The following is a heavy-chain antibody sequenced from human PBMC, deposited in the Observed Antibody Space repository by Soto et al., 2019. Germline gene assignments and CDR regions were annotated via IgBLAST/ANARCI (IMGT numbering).Heavy chain of an antibody. CDR2: TYYRSKWYN. CDR3: AIYTFAYDFPLEDWFDP. CDR1: GDSVSSNSAA. V-gene: IGHV6-1*01. Sequence: SQTLSLTCAISGDSVSSNSAAWNWIRQSPSRGLEWLGRTYYRSKWYNDYAVSVKSRITINPDTSKNQFSLRLNSVTPEDTAVYYCAIYTFAYDFPLEDWFDPWGQGTLVTVSS. D-gene: IGHD3-3*01. J-gene: IGHJ5*02.